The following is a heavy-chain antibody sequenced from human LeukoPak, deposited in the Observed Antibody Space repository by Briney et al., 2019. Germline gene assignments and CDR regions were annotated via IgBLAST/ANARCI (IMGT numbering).Heavy chain of an antibody. J-gene: IGHJ4*02. CDR1: GFTFSTYG. V-gene: IGHV3-23*01. D-gene: IGHD2-2*01. CDR3: AKDQGYCSSTSCYAFDY. CDR2: ISGSGDST. Sequence: GGSLRLSCAASGFTFSTYGMSWVRQAPGKGLEWVSAISGSGDSTYYADSVKGRFTISRDNSKNTLYLQMNSLRAEDTAVYYCAKDQGYCSSTSCYAFDYWGQGTLVTVSS.